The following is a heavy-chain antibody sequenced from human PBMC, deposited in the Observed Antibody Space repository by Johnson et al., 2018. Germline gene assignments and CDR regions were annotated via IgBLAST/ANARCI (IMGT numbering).Heavy chain of an antibody. J-gene: IGHJ5*02. V-gene: IGHV3-48*02. Sequence: EVQLLESGGGLVQPGGSLRLSCAASGFTFSSNSMNWVRQAPGKGLEWISYISSSSTTIYYADSVRGRFTISRDNAKNLLYLQMTSLRHADTAVYFCARGPSRITTVGVVPNWFDPWGQGTMVTVSS. CDR1: GFTFSSNS. CDR2: ISSSSTTI. CDR3: ARGPSRITTVGVVPNWFDP. D-gene: IGHD3-3*01.